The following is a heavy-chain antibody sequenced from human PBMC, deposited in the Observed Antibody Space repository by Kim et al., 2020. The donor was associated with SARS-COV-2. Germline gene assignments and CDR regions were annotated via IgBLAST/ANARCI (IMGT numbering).Heavy chain of an antibody. CDR1: GYTFTSYG. CDR3: ASGPYCSGGSCYGVYFDY. J-gene: IGHJ4*02. Sequence: ASVKVSCKASGYTFTSYGISWVRQAPGQGLEWMGWISAYNGNTNYAQKLQGRVTMTTDTSTSTAYMELRSLRSDDTAVYYCASGPYCSGGSCYGVYFDYWGQGTLVTVSS. CDR2: ISAYNGNT. D-gene: IGHD2-15*01. V-gene: IGHV1-18*01.